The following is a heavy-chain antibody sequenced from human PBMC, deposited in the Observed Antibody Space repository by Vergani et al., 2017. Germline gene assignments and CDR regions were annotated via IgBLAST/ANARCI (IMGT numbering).Heavy chain of an antibody. J-gene: IGHJ2*01. V-gene: IGHV5-51*01. Sequence: EVQLVQSGAEVKKPGASLNISCKGSGYSFPTIWILWVPHIAGKGLGWMGIIYPGDSDSRSSTSFQGQGTISADKSISTAYLQWSSLKASDTAMYYCARVVSGYYTSDWNFDLWGRGTLVTVSS. D-gene: IGHD3-3*01. CDR3: ARVVSGYYTSDWNFDL. CDR2: IYPGDSDS. CDR1: GYSFPTIW.